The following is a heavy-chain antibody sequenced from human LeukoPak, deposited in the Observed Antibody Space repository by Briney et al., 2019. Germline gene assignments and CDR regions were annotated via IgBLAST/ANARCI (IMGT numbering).Heavy chain of an antibody. CDR1: GGSIGASINSPNW. CDR3: ARAPRAYCSTTGSCFQDY. J-gene: IGHJ4*02. Sequence: SETLSLTCAVSGGSIGASINSPNWWSWVRQPPGKGLEWIGEIFHSGSTNYNPSLKSRVTMSVDKSKNQFSLNLTSVTAADTAVYFCARAPRAYCSTTGSCFQDYWGQGILVTVSS. CDR2: IFHSGST. D-gene: IGHD2-2*01. V-gene: IGHV4-4*02.